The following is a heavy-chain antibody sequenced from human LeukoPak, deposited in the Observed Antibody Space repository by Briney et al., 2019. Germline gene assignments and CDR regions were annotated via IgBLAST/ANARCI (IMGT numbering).Heavy chain of an antibody. CDR3: AREGWFGELSFGDSYAFDY. Sequence: SETLSLTCAVYGGSFSGYYWSWIRQPPGKGLEWIGEINHSGSTNYNPSLKSRVTISVDTSKNQFSLKLSSVTAADTAVYYCAREGWFGELSFGDSYAFDYWGQGTLVTASS. D-gene: IGHD3-10*01. CDR2: INHSGST. J-gene: IGHJ4*02. CDR1: GGSFSGYY. V-gene: IGHV4-34*01.